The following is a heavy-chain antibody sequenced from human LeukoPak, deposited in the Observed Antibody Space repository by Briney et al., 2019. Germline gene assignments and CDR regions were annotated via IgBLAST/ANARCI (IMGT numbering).Heavy chain of an antibody. J-gene: IGHJ3*02. V-gene: IGHV3-66*01. D-gene: IGHD3-22*01. CDR1: GFIVSSNY. CDR2: IYTGGST. CDR3: ARDGHYYDSSGYPELDAFDI. Sequence: GGSLRLSCAASGFIVSSNYMSWVRQAPGKGLEWVSVIYTGGSTYYADSVKGRFTISRDNSKNTLYLQMNSLRAEDTAVYYCARDGHYYDSSGYPELDAFDIWGQGTMVTVSS.